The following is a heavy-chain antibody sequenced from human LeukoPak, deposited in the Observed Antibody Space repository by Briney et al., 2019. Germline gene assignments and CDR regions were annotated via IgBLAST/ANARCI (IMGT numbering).Heavy chain of an antibody. D-gene: IGHD1-1*01. V-gene: IGHV3-23*01. CDR1: GFTFSNYV. J-gene: IGHJ4*02. CDR2: SSGSGAT. CDR3: AKGGRGNDGDY. Sequence: GGSLRLSCAASGFTFSNYVMSWVRQAPGKGLEWVSSSSGSGATYYADSVKGRFTISRDTSQNTLYLQMNSLRVGDTAVYYCAKGGRGNDGDYWGQGTLVTVSS.